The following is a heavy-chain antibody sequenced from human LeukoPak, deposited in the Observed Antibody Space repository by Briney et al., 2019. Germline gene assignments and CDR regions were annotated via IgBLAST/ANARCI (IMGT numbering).Heavy chain of an antibody. Sequence: GGSLRLSCAASGFTFSSFWMTWVRQAPGRGLEWVANIKQDGSVKYYVDSAKGRFTISRDNAKNSLYLQMNSLRAEDTAVYYCARVGYSGWDFDYWGQGTLVTVSS. CDR3: ARVGYSGWDFDY. J-gene: IGHJ4*02. CDR2: IKQDGSVK. V-gene: IGHV3-7*01. CDR1: GFTFSSFW. D-gene: IGHD5-12*01.